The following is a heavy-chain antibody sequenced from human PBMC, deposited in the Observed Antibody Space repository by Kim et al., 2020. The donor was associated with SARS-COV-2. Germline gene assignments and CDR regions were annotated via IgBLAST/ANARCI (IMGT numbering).Heavy chain of an antibody. V-gene: IGHV3-7*03. CDR3: ARDLSYDPGSSSSGYFEY. CDR1: GFTFSNYW. J-gene: IGHJ4*02. D-gene: IGHD6-13*01. CDR2: IKLDGSEK. Sequence: GGSLRLSCAASGFTFSNYWMSWVRQTPGTGLEWVANIKLDGSEKFYVDSVRGRFTISRDNAKNLLYLQMDSLRADDTAVYYCARDLSYDPGSSSSGYFEYWGQGTQVTVSS.